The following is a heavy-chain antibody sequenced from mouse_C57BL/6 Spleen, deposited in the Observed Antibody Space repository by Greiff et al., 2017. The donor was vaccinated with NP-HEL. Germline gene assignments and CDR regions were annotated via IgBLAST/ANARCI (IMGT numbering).Heavy chain of an antibody. Sequence: VQLQQPGAELVKPGASVKLSCKASGYTFTSYWMHWVKQRPGQGLEWIGMIHPNSGSTNYNEKFKSKATLTVDKSSSKAYMQLSSLTSEDSAVYYCARQGDYAMDYWGQGTSVTVSS. CDR2: IHPNSGST. CDR1: GYTFTSYW. CDR3: ARQGDYAMDY. J-gene: IGHJ4*01. V-gene: IGHV1-64*01.